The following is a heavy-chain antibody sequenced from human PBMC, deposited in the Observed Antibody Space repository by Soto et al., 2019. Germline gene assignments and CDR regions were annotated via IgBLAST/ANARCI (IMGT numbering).Heavy chain of an antibody. CDR2: INPAGSVT. D-gene: IGHD1-1*01. CDR3: AREGYTFGPGAVRGAFDI. J-gene: IGHJ3*02. V-gene: IGHV1-46*03. CDR1: GISFINHY. Sequence: ASVKVSCKASGISFINHYVHWVRQAPGQGPEWMGVINPAGSVTVYALKLQDRVTVTRDTSTSTVYMELNSLTSEDTAIYYCAREGYTFGPGAVRGAFDIWGQGTMVTVSS.